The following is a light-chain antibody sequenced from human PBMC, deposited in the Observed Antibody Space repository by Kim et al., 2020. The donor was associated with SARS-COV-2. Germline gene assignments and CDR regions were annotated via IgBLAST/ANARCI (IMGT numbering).Light chain of an antibody. Sequence: VALGQTVRITCQGDSLRSYYATWYQQKPGQAQKVVIYGKDNRPSGVPDRFSGSSSGNTAYLTITGTQAGDEADYYCNSRDSNDYVVFGGGTQLTVL. J-gene: IGLJ2*01. CDR3: NSRDSNDYVV. CDR2: GKD. CDR1: SLRSYY. V-gene: IGLV3-19*01.